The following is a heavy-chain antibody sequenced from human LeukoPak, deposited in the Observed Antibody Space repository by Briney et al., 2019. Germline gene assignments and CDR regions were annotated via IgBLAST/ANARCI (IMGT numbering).Heavy chain of an antibody. Sequence: KPSETLSLTCAVYGASFSDFHWTWIRQSPGRGLEWIGEINHNNYNPSLKSRVTISVDTSKNQFSLNLRSVTAADTAVYYCARNGTTVNHVYKYFDYWGQGALVTVSS. V-gene: IGHV4-34*01. J-gene: IGHJ4*02. D-gene: IGHD4-17*01. CDR2: INHN. CDR1: GASFSDFH. CDR3: ARNGTTVNHVYKYFDY.